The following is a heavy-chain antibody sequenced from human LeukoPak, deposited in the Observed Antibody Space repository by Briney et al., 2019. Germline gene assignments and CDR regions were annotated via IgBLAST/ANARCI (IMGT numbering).Heavy chain of an antibody. CDR2: IDYGGST. Sequence: PSETLSLTCTVSGYSISSGYYWGWIRQPPGKGLEWIGIIDYGGSTDYNPSLKSRVTISVDTSKRQFSLKLSSVTAADTAVYYCARRTVSRGEPFDYWGQGTLVTVSS. V-gene: IGHV4-38-2*02. CDR1: GYSISSGYY. J-gene: IGHJ4*02. D-gene: IGHD3-10*01. CDR3: ARRTVSRGEPFDY.